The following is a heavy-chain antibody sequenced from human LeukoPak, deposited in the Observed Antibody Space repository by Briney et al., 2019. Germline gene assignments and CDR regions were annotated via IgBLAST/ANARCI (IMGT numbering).Heavy chain of an antibody. J-gene: IGHJ4*02. V-gene: IGHV3-48*04. CDR3: ARVGYCTTTSCHWDFDY. CDR2: ISSTSGTI. D-gene: IGHD2-2*01. CDR1: GFNFSNYN. Sequence: GSLRLSCAASGFNFSNYNMNWVRQAPGEGLEWVSYISSTSGTIYYTDSVEGRFTISRDNAKNSLYLHMDSLRAEDTAVYYCARVGYCTTTSCHWDFDYWGQGTLVTVSS.